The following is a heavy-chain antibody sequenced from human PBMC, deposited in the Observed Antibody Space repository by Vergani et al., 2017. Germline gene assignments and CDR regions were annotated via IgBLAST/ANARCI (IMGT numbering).Heavy chain of an antibody. Sequence: QVQLQESGPGLVKPSQTLSLTCTVSGGSISSGGYYWSWIRQHPGKGLEWIGYIYYSGSTYYNPSLKSLVTISVDTSKNQFSLKLSSVTAADTAVYYCARHSGRIAARPKSHAFDIWGQGTMVTVSS. CDR3: ARHSGRIAARPKSHAFDI. CDR2: IYYSGST. V-gene: IGHV4-31*01. D-gene: IGHD6-6*01. CDR1: GGSISSGGYY. J-gene: IGHJ3*02.